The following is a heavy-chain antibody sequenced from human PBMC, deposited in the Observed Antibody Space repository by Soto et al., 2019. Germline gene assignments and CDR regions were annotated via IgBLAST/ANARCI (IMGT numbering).Heavy chain of an antibody. CDR1: GGSISSYY. CDR2: IYYSGST. CDR3: ARDREAYYFDY. Sequence: SETLSLTCTVSGGSISSYYWSWIRQPPGKGLEWIGYIYYSGSTNYNPSLKSRVTISVDTSKNQFSLKLSSVTAADTAVYYCARDREAYYFDYWGQGTLVTVSS. J-gene: IGHJ4*02. V-gene: IGHV4-59*01.